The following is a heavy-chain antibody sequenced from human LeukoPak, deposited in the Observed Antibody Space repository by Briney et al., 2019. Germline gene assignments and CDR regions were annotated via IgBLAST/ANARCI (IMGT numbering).Heavy chain of an antibody. Sequence: GGSLRLSCAASGFTFSSYSMNWVRQAPGKGLEWVLSISSSSSYIYYADSVKGRFAISRDNAKNSLYLQMNSLRAEDTAVYYCARVYYYDSSGYLGSGAFDIWGQGTMVTVSS. D-gene: IGHD3-22*01. CDR1: GFTFSSYS. CDR2: ISSSSSYI. V-gene: IGHV3-21*01. CDR3: ARVYYYDSSGYLGSGAFDI. J-gene: IGHJ3*02.